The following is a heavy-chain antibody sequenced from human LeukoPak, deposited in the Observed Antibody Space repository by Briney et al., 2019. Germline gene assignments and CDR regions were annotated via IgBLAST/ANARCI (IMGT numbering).Heavy chain of an antibody. Sequence: SETLSLTCTVSGYSISSGYYWAWIRQPPGKGLEWIGRIHSSGNTNYNPSLQSRVSLSIDTSQNQFSLRLTSLTAADTAVYFCARDVGKAYWGQGLLAIVSS. D-gene: IGHD4-23*01. J-gene: IGHJ4*02. CDR3: ARDVGKAY. CDR1: GYSISSGYY. CDR2: IHSSGNT. V-gene: IGHV4-38-2*02.